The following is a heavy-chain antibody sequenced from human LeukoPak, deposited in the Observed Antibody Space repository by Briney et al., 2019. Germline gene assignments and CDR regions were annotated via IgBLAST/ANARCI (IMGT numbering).Heavy chain of an antibody. J-gene: IGHJ4*02. CDR1: GFRFATYW. V-gene: IGHV5-51*01. Sequence: GESLKISCKGSGFRFATYWIDWVRQMPGKGLEWMGSIYPGDSDTRYSPSFQGQVTISADKSINTAYLQWSSLKASDTAMYYCVRRAGYCSSTSCYASLDYWGQGTLVTVSS. CDR3: VRRAGYCSSTSCYASLDY. D-gene: IGHD2-2*01. CDR2: IYPGDSDT.